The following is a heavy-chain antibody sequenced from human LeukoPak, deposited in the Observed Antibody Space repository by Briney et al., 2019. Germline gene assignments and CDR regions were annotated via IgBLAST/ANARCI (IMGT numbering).Heavy chain of an antibody. CDR3: AKDKERALDY. CDR2: ISWNSGSI. V-gene: IGHV3-9*01. D-gene: IGHD5-24*01. CDR1: GFTFDDYA. Sequence: GGSLRLSCAASGFTFDDYAMHWVRQAPGKGLEWVSGISWNSGSIGYADSVKGRFTISRDNAKNSLYLQMNSLRAGDTALYYCAKDKERALDYWGQGTLVTVSS. J-gene: IGHJ4*02.